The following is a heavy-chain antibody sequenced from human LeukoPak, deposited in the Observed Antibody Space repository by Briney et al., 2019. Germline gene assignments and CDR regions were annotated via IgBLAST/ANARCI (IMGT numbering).Heavy chain of an antibody. CDR2: IIPIFGTA. J-gene: IGHJ5*02. CDR3: AGENRIAAAGYGIWFDP. CDR1: GGTFSSYA. Sequence: SVKVSCKASGGTFSSYAISWVRQAPGQGLEWMGGIIPIFGTANYAQKFQGRVTITTDESTSTAYIELSSLRSEDTAVYYCAGENRIAAAGYGIWFDPWGQGTLVTVSS. V-gene: IGHV1-69*05. D-gene: IGHD6-13*01.